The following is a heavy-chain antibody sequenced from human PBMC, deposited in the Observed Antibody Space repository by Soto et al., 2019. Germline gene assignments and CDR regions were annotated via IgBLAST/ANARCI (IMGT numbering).Heavy chain of an antibody. Sequence: PSETLSLTCTVSGGSINSDFWSWIRQPPGKGLKWIGYISNSGSIDYSPSLKSRATISADTSRNQISLKMRSVDTEDKAVNFCGRGREDFHAGSGPRWMWLAPWGQGTLVTVSA. CDR1: GGSINSDF. CDR2: ISNSGSI. D-gene: IGHD3-3*01. J-gene: IGHJ5*02. CDR3: GRGREDFHAGSGPRWMWLAP. V-gene: IGHV4-59*01.